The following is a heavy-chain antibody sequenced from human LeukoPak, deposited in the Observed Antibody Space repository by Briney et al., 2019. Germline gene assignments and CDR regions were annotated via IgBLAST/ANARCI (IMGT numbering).Heavy chain of an antibody. CDR1: GYTFTSYG. Sequence: ASVKVSCKASGYTFTSYGISWVRQAPGQGLEWMGWISAYNGNTNYAQKLQGRVTMTTDTSTSTAYMELSSLRSEDTAVYYCARDLASIAARTHAFDIWGQGTMVTVSS. J-gene: IGHJ3*02. D-gene: IGHD6-6*01. V-gene: IGHV1-18*01. CDR2: ISAYNGNT. CDR3: ARDLASIAARTHAFDI.